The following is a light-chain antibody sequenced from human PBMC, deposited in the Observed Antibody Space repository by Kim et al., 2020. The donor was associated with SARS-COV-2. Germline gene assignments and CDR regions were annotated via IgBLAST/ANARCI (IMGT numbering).Light chain of an antibody. V-gene: IGKV3-20*01. CDR2: GAS. J-gene: IGKJ2*01. CDR1: QSVSSTY. CDR3: QQCGSLPYT. Sequence: EIVLTQSPGTLSLSPGERATLSCRASQSVSSTYLAWYQQKPGQAPRLLIYGASSRATGIPDRFSGSGSGTDFTLTISRLEPEDFAVYHCQQCGSLPYTFGQGTKLEIK.